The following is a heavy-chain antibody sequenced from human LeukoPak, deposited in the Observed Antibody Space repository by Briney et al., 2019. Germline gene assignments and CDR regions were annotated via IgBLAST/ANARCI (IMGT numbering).Heavy chain of an antibody. D-gene: IGHD1-26*01. Sequence: GGSLRLSCAASGFTFSIYTMAWVRQAPGGGLEWVSGISGDGGSTYYADSVKGRFTISRDNSKNTLYLQMNSLRAEDTAVYYCAIRLGGSYLTDYWGQGTLVTVSS. CDR3: AIRLGGSYLTDY. J-gene: IGHJ4*02. CDR2: ISGDGGST. V-gene: IGHV3-23*01. CDR1: GFTFSIYT.